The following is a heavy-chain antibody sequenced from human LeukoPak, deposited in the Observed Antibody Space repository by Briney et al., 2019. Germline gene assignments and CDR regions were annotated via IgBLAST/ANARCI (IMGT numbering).Heavy chain of an antibody. V-gene: IGHV4-59*01. Sequence: SETLSLTCTVSGGSISSYYWSWIRQPPGKGLEWVGYIYYSESTNYNPSLKSRVTISVDTSKNQFSLKLSSVTAADTAVYYCVREAPYDSSGYYFDYWGQGTLVTVSS. CDR1: GGSISSYY. CDR2: IYYSEST. J-gene: IGHJ4*02. CDR3: VREAPYDSSGYYFDY. D-gene: IGHD3-22*01.